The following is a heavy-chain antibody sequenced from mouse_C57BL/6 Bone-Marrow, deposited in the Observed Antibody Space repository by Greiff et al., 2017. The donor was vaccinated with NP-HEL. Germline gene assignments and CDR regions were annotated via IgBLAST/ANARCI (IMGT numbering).Heavy chain of an antibody. CDR3: ARRGMVTVDY. J-gene: IGHJ2*01. CDR2: IDPSDSYT. V-gene: IGHV1-50*01. CDR1: GYTFTSYW. Sequence: QVQLQQSGAELVKPGASVKLSCKASGYTFTSYWMQWVKQRPGQGLEWIGEIDPSDSYTNYNQKFKGKATLTVDTSSSTAYMQLSSLTSEDSAVYYCARRGMVTVDYWGQGTTLTVSS. D-gene: IGHD2-2*01.